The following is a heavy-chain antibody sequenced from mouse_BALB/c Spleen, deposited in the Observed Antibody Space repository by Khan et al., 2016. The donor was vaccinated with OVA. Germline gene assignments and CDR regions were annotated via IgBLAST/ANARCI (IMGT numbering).Heavy chain of an antibody. J-gene: IGHJ3*01. CDR3: APVGNYYVSFAY. V-gene: IGHV1S136*01. CDR2: IYPSNDDT. CDR1: GYTLTSYV. D-gene: IGHD1-1*01. Sequence: VQLKQSGPELVKPGASVKMSCKASGYTLTSYVMHWVKQKPGLGLEWIGYIYPSNDDTKYNEKFKGKATLTSDKSSSTAYMELSSLTSEDSAVYYCAPVGNYYVSFAYWGQGTLVTVSA.